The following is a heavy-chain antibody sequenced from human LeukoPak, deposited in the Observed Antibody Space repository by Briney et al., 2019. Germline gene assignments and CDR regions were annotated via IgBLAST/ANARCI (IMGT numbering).Heavy chain of an antibody. Sequence: GGSLRLSCAASGFTFDDYAMHWVRQAPGKGLEWVSGISWNSGSIGYADSVKGRFTISRDNAKNSLYLQMNSLRAEDTAVYYCARTDSSSWPFDYWGQGTLVTVSS. CDR1: GFTFDDYA. CDR3: ARTDSSSWPFDY. D-gene: IGHD6-13*01. CDR2: ISWNSGSI. V-gene: IGHV3-9*01. J-gene: IGHJ4*02.